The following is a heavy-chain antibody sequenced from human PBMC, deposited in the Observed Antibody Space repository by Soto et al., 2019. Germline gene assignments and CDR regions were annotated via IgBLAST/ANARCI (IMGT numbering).Heavy chain of an antibody. D-gene: IGHD5-12*01. Sequence: EKQLVESGGALAQPGGSLRLSCVGSGFTFSIYALTWVRQAPGKGLEWVSLITNNGDTTFFGDSVKGRFSISRDNSKNTLYLQLENLSAADTAVYYCAMSAGYGGAFDVWGQGTMVAVSS. CDR1: GFTFSIYA. CDR3: AMSAGYGGAFDV. J-gene: IGHJ3*01. CDR2: ITNNGDTT. V-gene: IGHV3-23*04.